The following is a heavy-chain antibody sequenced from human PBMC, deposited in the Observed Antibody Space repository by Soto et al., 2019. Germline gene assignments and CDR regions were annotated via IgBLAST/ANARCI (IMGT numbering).Heavy chain of an antibody. CDR1: GYSISSGYY. D-gene: IGHD3-22*01. J-gene: IGHJ6*02. V-gene: IGHV4-38-2*01. CDR3: ASAYYYDSSGHLDV. Sequence: PSETLSLTCAVSGYSISSGYYWGWIRQPPGKGLEWIGSIYHSGSTYYNPSLKSRVTISVDTSKNQFSLKLSSVTAADTAVYYCASAYYYDSSGHLDVWGQGTTVTVSS. CDR2: IYHSGST.